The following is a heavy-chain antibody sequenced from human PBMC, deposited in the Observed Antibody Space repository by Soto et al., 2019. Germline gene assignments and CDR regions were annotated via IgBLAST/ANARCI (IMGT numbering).Heavy chain of an antibody. V-gene: IGHV3-23*01. Sequence: EVQLLESGGGLVQPGGSLRLSCAASGFTFNNYAMTWVRQAPGKGLEWVSAISGGGDTTSYADSVKGRFTVSRDGSKNTLYRQMSSLGAEETALYYCAKGRGGSGSLTPRVDFWGQGTLVTVSS. CDR3: AKGRGGSGSLTPRVDF. D-gene: IGHD3-10*01. J-gene: IGHJ4*02. CDR2: ISGGGDTT. CDR1: GFTFNNYA.